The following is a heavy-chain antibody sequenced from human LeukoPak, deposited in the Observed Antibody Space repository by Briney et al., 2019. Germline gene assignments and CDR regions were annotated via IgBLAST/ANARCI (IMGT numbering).Heavy chain of an antibody. Sequence: ASVKVSCKASGYTFTGYYMHWVRQAPGQGLEWMGWINPNSGGTNYAQKLQGRVTMTRDTSISTAYMELSRLRSDDTAVYYCARDRGLDIAAAGKFRHYYYYMDVWGKGTTVTVSS. CDR3: ARDRGLDIAAAGKFRHYYYYMDV. J-gene: IGHJ6*03. V-gene: IGHV1-2*02. CDR2: INPNSGGT. CDR1: GYTFTGYY. D-gene: IGHD6-13*01.